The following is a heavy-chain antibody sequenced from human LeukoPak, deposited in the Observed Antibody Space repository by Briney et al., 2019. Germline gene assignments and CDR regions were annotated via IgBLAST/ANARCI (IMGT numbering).Heavy chain of an antibody. V-gene: IGHV3-21*01. CDR2: ISSSSSYI. Sequence: GGSLRLSCAASGFTFGSYSMNWVRQAPGKGLEWVSSISSSSSYIYYADSVKGRFTISRDNAKNSLYLQMNSLRAEDTAVYYCARDMLLTSTYYFDYWGQGTLVTVSS. J-gene: IGHJ4*02. D-gene: IGHD2-8*01. CDR1: GFTFGSYS. CDR3: ARDMLLTSTYYFDY.